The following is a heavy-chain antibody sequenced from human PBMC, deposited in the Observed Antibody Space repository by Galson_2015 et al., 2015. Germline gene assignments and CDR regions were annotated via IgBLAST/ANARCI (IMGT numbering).Heavy chain of an antibody. CDR1: GYTFTSYD. Sequence: SVKVSCKASGYTFTSYDINWVRQATGQGLEWMGWMNPNSGNTGYAQKFQGRVTMTRNTSISTAYMELSSLRSEDTAVYYCARGPNTRQWLALRSRSSWFDPWGQRTLVTVSS. J-gene: IGHJ5*02. V-gene: IGHV1-8*01. CDR3: ARGPNTRQWLALRSRSSWFDP. D-gene: IGHD6-19*01. CDR2: MNPNSGNT.